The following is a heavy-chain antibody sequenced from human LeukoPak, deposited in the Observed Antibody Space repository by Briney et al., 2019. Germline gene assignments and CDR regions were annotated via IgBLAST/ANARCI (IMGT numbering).Heavy chain of an antibody. J-gene: IGHJ4*02. D-gene: IGHD1-14*01. CDR2: IKRDGCDT. Sequence: GGPLRLSCAASGFTFSPYCMHWAPKAPEEGLVWVSRIKRDGCDTWYADPVKGRYPISRENAKNMLYLQVNSQRRQDTAVYLCARDHDAVGTTIDHWGQGTLVSVSS. CDR1: GFTFSPYC. V-gene: IGHV3-74*01. CDR3: ARDHDAVGTTIDH.